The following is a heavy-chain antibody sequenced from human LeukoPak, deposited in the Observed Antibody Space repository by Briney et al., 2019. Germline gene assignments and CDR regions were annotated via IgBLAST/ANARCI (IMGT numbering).Heavy chain of an antibody. CDR2: INPNSGGT. D-gene: IGHD6-13*01. V-gene: IGHV1-2*02. J-gene: IGHJ5*02. Sequence: ASVKVSCKASGYTFSTYAVNWVRQAPGQGLEWMGWINPNSGGTNYAQKFQGRVTMTRDTSISTAYMELSRLRSDDTAVYYCARGSMYSSGWYDWFDPWGQGTLVTVSS. CDR1: GYTFSTYA. CDR3: ARGSMYSSGWYDWFDP.